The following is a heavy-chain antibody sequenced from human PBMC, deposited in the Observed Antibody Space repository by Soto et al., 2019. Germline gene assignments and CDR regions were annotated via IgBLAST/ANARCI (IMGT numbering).Heavy chain of an antibody. CDR2: ISYSGST. D-gene: IGHD4-17*01. CDR3: ARNTVTYYYYYYMDV. Sequence: SETLSLTCTVSGGSISSSYYWGWIRQSPGKGLEWIGSISYSGSTYYSPSLKGRVTISVDTSKNQFSLKLSSVTAADTAVYYCARNTVTYYYYYYMDVWGKGTTVTVSS. V-gene: IGHV4-39*07. J-gene: IGHJ6*03. CDR1: GGSISSSYY.